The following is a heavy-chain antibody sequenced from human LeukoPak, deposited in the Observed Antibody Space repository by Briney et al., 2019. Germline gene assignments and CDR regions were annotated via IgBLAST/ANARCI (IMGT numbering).Heavy chain of an antibody. J-gene: IGHJ4*02. D-gene: IGHD3-22*01. V-gene: IGHV1-18*01. CDR1: GYTFTSYG. CDR3: ARVRGYYDSSGPRDY. Sequence: ASVKVSCKASGYTFTSYGISWVRPAPGQGLEWMGWLSAYNGNTNYAQKLQGRVTMTTDTSTSTAYMELRSLRSDDTAVYYCARVRGYYDSSGPRDYWGQGTLVTVSS. CDR2: LSAYNGNT.